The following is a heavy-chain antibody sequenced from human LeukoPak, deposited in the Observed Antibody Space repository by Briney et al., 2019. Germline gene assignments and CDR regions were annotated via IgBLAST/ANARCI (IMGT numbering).Heavy chain of an antibody. CDR2: IKSKTDGGTT. CDR3: TTVVGGKYYDSGSSLLLDY. D-gene: IGHD3-10*01. J-gene: IGHJ4*02. V-gene: IGHV3-15*01. Sequence: AGGSLRLSCTASGLTFSNAWMSWVRQAPGKGLEWVGRIKSKTDGGTTDYATPVKGRFTVSRDDSKNTVYLQMNSLKMEDTAVYYCTTVVGGKYYDSGSSLLLDYWGKGTLVTVSS. CDR1: GLTFSNAW.